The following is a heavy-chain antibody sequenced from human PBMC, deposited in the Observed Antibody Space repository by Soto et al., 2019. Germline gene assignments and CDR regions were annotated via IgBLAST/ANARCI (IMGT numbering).Heavy chain of an antibody. V-gene: IGHV4-31*03. D-gene: IGHD4-17*01. CDR2: IYYSGST. Sequence: SETLSLSCTVSGGSISSGGYYWSWIRQHPGKGLEWIGYIYYSGSTYYNPSLKSRVTISVDTSKNQFSLKLSSVTAADTAVYYCAGDYGGNSRIDPWGQGTLVTVSS. CDR3: AGDYGGNSRIDP. J-gene: IGHJ5*02. CDR1: GGSISSGGYY.